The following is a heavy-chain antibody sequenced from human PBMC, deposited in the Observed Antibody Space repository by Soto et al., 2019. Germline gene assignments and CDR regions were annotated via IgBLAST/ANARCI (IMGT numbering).Heavy chain of an antibody. J-gene: IGHJ4*02. V-gene: IGHV1-69*06. CDR2: TGSGTGPG. Sequence: SLKVSCKAAGRGLSTNPMSWVRHAPGQGLEWMGGTGSGTGPGNHAQKFQGRLTVTADKSTSTVYMELTNLSSEDTAVYYCARRHSGGFFRFFDSWGQGTLVTVSS. CDR1: GRGLSTNP. CDR3: ARRHSGGFFRFFDS. D-gene: IGHD2-15*01.